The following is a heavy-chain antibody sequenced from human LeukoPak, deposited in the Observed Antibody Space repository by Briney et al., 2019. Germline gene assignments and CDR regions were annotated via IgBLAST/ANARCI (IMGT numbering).Heavy chain of an antibody. Sequence: ASVKVSCKASGYIFTAYYMYWVRQAPGQGLEWMGIINPSGGSTGYAQKFQGRVTMTRDTSTSTVYMELSSLRSEDTAVYYCARDYDFWSGPHYYFDYWGQGTLVTVSS. D-gene: IGHD3-3*01. J-gene: IGHJ4*02. CDR2: INPSGGST. CDR3: ARDYDFWSGPHYYFDY. CDR1: GYIFTAYY. V-gene: IGHV1-46*01.